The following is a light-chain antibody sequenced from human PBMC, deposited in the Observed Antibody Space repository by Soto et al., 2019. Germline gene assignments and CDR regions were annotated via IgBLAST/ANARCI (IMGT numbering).Light chain of an antibody. V-gene: IGKV1-39*01. Sequence: DIQMTQSPSSLSASVGDRVTITCRASQTISSYLNWYQQKPGKAPKLLIYAASSLQSGVPSRFSGSDSGTDFTLTISSLQPEDFATYYCQQSHSTPYTFGQGTKLEIK. CDR1: QTISSY. CDR3: QQSHSTPYT. J-gene: IGKJ2*01. CDR2: AAS.